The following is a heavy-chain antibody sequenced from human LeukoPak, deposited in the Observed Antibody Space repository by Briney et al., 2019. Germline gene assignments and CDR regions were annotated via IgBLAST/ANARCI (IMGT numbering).Heavy chain of an antibody. CDR3: AKGGSSGWYGKYYFDY. CDR2: LSGSGIST. V-gene: IGHV3-23*01. Sequence: GGTLRLSCAASGFPFSNYALTWVRQGPGKGLEWVSGLSGSGISTYYADSVKGRFTISRDNSKNTLYLQVNSLRAEDTAVYYCAKGGSSGWYGKYYFDYWGQGTLVTVSS. J-gene: IGHJ4*02. CDR1: GFPFSNYA. D-gene: IGHD6-19*01.